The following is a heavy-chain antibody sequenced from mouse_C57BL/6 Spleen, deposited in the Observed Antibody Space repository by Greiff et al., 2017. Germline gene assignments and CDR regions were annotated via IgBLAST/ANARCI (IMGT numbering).Heavy chain of an antibody. J-gene: IGHJ3*01. CDR1: GFNIKDDY. CDR2: LDPENGDT. Sequence: EVQLQQSGAELVRPGASVKLSCTASGFNIKDDYMHWVKQRPEQGLEWIGWLDPENGDTEYASKFQGKATITADTSSNTAYLQLSSLTSEDTAVYYCTSITTVVEGFAYWGQGTLVTVSA. CDR3: TSITTVVEGFAY. V-gene: IGHV14-4*01. D-gene: IGHD1-1*01.